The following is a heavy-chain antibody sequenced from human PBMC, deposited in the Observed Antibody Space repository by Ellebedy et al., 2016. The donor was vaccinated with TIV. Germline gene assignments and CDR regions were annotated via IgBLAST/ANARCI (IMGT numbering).Heavy chain of an antibody. CDR2: IGYNGGST. D-gene: IGHD6-19*01. CDR1: GFTFSSNA. V-gene: IGHV3-23*01. J-gene: IGHJ4*02. Sequence: GESLKISXAASGFTFSSNAMSWVRQAPGKGLEWVSTIGYNGGSTLYADSVKSRFTISRENSKNTLFLQTNSLRAEDTAIYYCASGWHFDYWGQGTLVTVSS. CDR3: ASGWHFDY.